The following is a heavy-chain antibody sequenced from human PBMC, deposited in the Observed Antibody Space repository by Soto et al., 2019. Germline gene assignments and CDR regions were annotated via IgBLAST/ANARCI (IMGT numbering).Heavy chain of an antibody. Sequence: GGSLRLSCAASGFTFSSYAMSWVRQAPGKGLEWVSAISGSGGSTYYADSVKGRFTISRDNSKNTLYLQMNSLRAEDTAVYYCAKDEVVAALGSDAFDIWGQGTMVTVSS. J-gene: IGHJ3*02. V-gene: IGHV3-23*01. CDR1: GFTFSSYA. CDR3: AKDEVVAALGSDAFDI. D-gene: IGHD2-15*01. CDR2: ISGSGGST.